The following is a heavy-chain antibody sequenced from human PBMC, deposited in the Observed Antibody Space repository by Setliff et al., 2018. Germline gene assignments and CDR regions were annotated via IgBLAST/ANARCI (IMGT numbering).Heavy chain of an antibody. J-gene: IGHJ4*02. CDR3: ARKVEQWLTPHFDY. D-gene: IGHD6-19*01. CDR2: VHFTGST. Sequence: SETLSLTCNVSGASIRNFCWTWIRQPPGKGLEWIGYVHFTGSTNYNPSLKSRVTMSVDVSKSQFSLRLSSVTAADTAAYYCARKVEQWLTPHFDYWGQGALVTVSS. CDR1: GASIRNFC. V-gene: IGHV4-59*01.